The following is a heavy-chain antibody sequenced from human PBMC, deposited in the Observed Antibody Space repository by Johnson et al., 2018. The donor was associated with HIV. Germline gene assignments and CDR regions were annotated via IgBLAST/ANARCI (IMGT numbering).Heavy chain of an antibody. D-gene: IGHD2-21*01. CDR3: ARGGHAVVAKPFGAFDI. Sequence: QVQLVESGGGVVQPGRYLRLSCAASGFTFSSYAMHWVRQAPGKGLEWVAVISYDGSNKYYADSVKGRFTISRDNSKNTLYLQMNSLRAEDTAVYYCARGGHAVVAKPFGAFDIWGQGTMVTVSS. CDR2: ISYDGSNK. CDR1: GFTFSSYA. J-gene: IGHJ3*02. V-gene: IGHV3-30-3*01.